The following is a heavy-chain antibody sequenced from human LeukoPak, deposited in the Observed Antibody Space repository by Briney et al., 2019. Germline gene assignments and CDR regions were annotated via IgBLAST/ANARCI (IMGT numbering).Heavy chain of an antibody. CDR1: GFTVSSNY. J-gene: IGHJ4*02. V-gene: IGHV3-66*01. CDR3: ARDADS. Sequence: GGSLRLSCVASGFTVSSNYMSWVRQVPGKGLEWVSLIYSSDGAYYADSVKGRFTISRDNSKNTLYLQMNSLRAEDTAVYYCARDADSWGQGTLVTVSS. CDR2: IYSSDGA.